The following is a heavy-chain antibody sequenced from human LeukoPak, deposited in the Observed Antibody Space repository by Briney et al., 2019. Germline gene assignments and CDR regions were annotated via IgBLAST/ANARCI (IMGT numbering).Heavy chain of an antibody. J-gene: IGHJ3*02. Sequence: GGSLRLSCAASGFTFSSYSMNWVRQAPGKGLEWVSSISSRSGYIYYADSVKGRFTISRDNAKNSLYLQMNSLRAEDTAVYYCARDYYDSSGYSGAFDIWGQGTMVTVSS. CDR2: ISSRSGYI. CDR1: GFTFSSYS. V-gene: IGHV3-21*01. D-gene: IGHD3-22*01. CDR3: ARDYYDSSGYSGAFDI.